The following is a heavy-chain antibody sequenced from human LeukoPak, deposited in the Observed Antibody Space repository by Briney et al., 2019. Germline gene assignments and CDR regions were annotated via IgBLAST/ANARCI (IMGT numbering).Heavy chain of an antibody. V-gene: IGHV3-23*01. CDR1: GFIFSSYS. CDR3: AISRMGDV. D-gene: IGHD2-8*01. J-gene: IGHJ6*04. CDR2: ISGSGGST. Sequence: PGGSLRLSCAASGFIFSSYSMNWVRQAPGKGLEWVSAISGSGGSTYYADSVKGRFTISRDNSKNTLYLQMNSLRAEDTAVYYCAISRMGDVWGKGTTVTVSS.